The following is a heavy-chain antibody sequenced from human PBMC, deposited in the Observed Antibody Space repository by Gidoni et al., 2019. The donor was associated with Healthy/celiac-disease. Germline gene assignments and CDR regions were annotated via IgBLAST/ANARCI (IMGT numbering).Heavy chain of an antibody. Sequence: QVQLVQSGAEVKKPGALVKVSCKASGYTFTSYYMHWVRQSPGQGLEWMGIINPSGGSTSYAQKFQGRVTMTRDTSTSTVYMELSSRRSEDTAVYYCARSVAVTTRWFDPWGQGTLVTVSS. J-gene: IGHJ5*02. CDR1: GYTFTSYY. CDR3: ARSVAVTTRWFDP. D-gene: IGHD2-21*02. CDR2: INPSGGST. V-gene: IGHV1-46*01.